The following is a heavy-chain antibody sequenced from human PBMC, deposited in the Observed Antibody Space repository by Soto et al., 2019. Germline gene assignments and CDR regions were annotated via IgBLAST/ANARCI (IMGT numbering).Heavy chain of an antibody. Sequence: QITLKEAGPTLVKPTQTLTLTCSVSGFSLITSGVGVGWIRQPPGKALEWLALIYWDDDTGYSTSLRNRLTITKDTSRNQVVLTMTNMAPADTATYYCAHTMAPRIFDSWGQGTLVTVSS. J-gene: IGHJ4*02. CDR1: GFSLITSGVG. V-gene: IGHV2-5*02. CDR2: IYWDDDT. CDR3: AHTMAPRIFDS.